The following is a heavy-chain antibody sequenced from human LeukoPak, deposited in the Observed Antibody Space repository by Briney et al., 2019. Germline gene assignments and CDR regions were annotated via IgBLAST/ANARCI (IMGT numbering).Heavy chain of an antibody. Sequence: GRSLRLSCAASGFTFSNYVMHWVRQAPGKGLEWVAVISYDGSNKYYADSVKGRFTISRDNSKNTLYLQMNSLRAEDTAVYYCARGQRAHVEYSSFMDVWGKGTTVTVSS. CDR1: GFTFSNYV. J-gene: IGHJ6*03. CDR3: ARGQRAHVEYSSFMDV. CDR2: ISYDGSNK. V-gene: IGHV3-30*03. D-gene: IGHD5-24*01.